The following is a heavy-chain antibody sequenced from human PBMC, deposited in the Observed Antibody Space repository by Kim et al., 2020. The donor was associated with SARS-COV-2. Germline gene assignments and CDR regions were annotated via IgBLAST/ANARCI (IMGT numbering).Heavy chain of an antibody. V-gene: IGHV7-4-1*02. CDR3: ARDWGDYYYGMDV. Sequence: YAQGFTGRFVFSLDTSVSTAYLQISSLKAEDTAVYYCARDWGDYYYGMDVWGQGTTVTVSS. D-gene: IGHD3-16*01. J-gene: IGHJ6*02.